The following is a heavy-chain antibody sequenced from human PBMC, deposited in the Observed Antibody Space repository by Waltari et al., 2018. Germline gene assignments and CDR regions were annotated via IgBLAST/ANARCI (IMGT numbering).Heavy chain of an antibody. CDR3: ARLGAVGSGDY. CDR2: IYHGGST. V-gene: IGHV4-38-2*01. Sequence: QVQLQESGPGLVKPSETLFLTCAVSGYSISSGYYWGWIRQPPGKGLEWIGSIYHGGSTYYNPSLKSRVTISVDTSKNQFSLKLSSVTAADTAVYYCARLGAVGSGDYWGQGTLVTVSS. CDR1: GYSISSGYY. D-gene: IGHD1-26*01. J-gene: IGHJ4*02.